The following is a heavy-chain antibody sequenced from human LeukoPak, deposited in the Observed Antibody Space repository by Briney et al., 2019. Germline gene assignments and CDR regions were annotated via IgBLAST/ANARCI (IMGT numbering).Heavy chain of an antibody. CDR1: GGSISSSSYY. Sequence: SETLSLTCTVSGGSISSSSYYWGWIRQPPGKGLEWIGSIYYSGSTYYNPSLKSRVTISVDTSKDQFSLKLSSVTAADTAVYYCARGLLYNWFDPWGQGTLDTVSS. CDR2: IYYSGST. V-gene: IGHV4-39*01. J-gene: IGHJ5*02. D-gene: IGHD2/OR15-2a*01. CDR3: ARGLLYNWFDP.